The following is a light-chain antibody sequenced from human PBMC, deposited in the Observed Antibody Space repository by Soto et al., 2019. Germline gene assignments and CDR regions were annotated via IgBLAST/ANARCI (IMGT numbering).Light chain of an antibody. J-gene: IGKJ4*01. CDR2: GAS. CDR3: QQYDSSPSLT. Sequence: EIVLTQSPGTLSLSPGERATLSCRASQSVSSSYLAWYQHKPGQAPRLLIYGASSRATGIPDRFSGSGSGTDFTLTISRLEPEDFAVYYCQQYDSSPSLTFGGGTKVEIK. V-gene: IGKV3-20*01. CDR1: QSVSSSY.